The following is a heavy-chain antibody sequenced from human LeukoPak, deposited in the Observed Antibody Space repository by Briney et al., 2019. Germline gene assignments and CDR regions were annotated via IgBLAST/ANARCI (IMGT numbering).Heavy chain of an antibody. D-gene: IGHD5-12*01. Sequence: SETLSLTCAVSGYSISSGYYWGWIRQPPGKGLEWIGSIYHSGSTYYNPSLKSRVTKSVDTSKNQFSLKLSSVTAADTAVYYCATIPVVDIVATTPFDYWGQGTLVTVSS. V-gene: IGHV4-38-2*01. CDR2: IYHSGST. J-gene: IGHJ4*02. CDR1: GYSISSGYY. CDR3: ATIPVVDIVATTPFDY.